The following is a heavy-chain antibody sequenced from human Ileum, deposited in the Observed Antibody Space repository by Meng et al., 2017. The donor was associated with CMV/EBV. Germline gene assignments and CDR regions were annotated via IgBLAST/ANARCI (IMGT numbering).Heavy chain of an antibody. CDR3: LTYTSSSHSFGP. CDR1: GDTTTTGF. Sequence: ASLQVSCKASGDTTTTGFMFWVRQAPAQGLEWMGWINYHSGATQYAQKFKGRVTMTRDTSLSTVYMDLSSLRSDDEADYYCLTYTSSSHSFGPWGQGTLVTVSS. J-gene: IGHJ5*02. CDR2: INYHSGAT. V-gene: IGHV1-2*02. D-gene: IGHD6-6*01.